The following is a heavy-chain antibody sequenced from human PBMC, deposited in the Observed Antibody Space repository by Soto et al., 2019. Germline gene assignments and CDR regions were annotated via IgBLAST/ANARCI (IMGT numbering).Heavy chain of an antibody. CDR2: IKFDESTT. D-gene: IGHD5-18*01. V-gene: IGHV3-74*01. CDR1: GFTFNIYW. Sequence: EVQVVESGGGLIQPGGSLRLSCVASGFTFNIYWMHWVRQAPGKGLVWVSRIKFDESTTSYADSVKGRFTISRDNDKNTVFLQMNRLRADDTGVYYCARGIRNYYGVDVWGQGTTVTVSS. CDR3: ARGIRNYYGVDV. J-gene: IGHJ6*02.